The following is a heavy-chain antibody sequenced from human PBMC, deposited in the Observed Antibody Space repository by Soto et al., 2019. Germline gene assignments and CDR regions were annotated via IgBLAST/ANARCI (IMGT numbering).Heavy chain of an antibody. Sequence: QVQLQESGPGLVKPSQTLSLTCTVSGGSISSGGYYWSWIRQHPGKGLEWIGYIYYRGSTYYNPSLKSRVTITVDTSKNQFYLKLSSVTAADTAVYYCATAQRNSYYYGMDVWGQGTAVTVSS. CDR1: GGSISSGGYY. D-gene: IGHD1-1*01. V-gene: IGHV4-31*03. CDR2: IYYRGST. CDR3: ATAQRNSYYYGMDV. J-gene: IGHJ6*02.